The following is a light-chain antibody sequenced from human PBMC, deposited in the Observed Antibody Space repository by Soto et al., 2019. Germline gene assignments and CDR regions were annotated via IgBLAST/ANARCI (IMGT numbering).Light chain of an antibody. V-gene: IGLV2-14*01. CDR1: SSDVGAYNY. CDR2: EVT. J-gene: IGLJ3*02. Sequence: QSALTQPASVSGSPGQSITISCTGTSSDVGAYNYVSWYQQHPGKAPKLLIYEVTNRPFGVSNRFSGSKSGNTASLTIAGLQTEDEADYYCQSYDSSLSGSGVFGGGTKLTVL. CDR3: QSYDSSLSGSGV.